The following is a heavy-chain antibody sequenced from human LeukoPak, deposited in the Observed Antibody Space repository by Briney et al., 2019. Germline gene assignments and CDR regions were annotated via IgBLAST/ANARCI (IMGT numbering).Heavy chain of an antibody. J-gene: IGHJ3*02. CDR1: GYTFTSYY. Sequence: ASVKVSCKTSGYTFTSYYMHWVRQAPGQGLEWMGIINPSGGSTSYAQKFQGRVTMTRDTSTSTVYMELSSLRSEDTAVYYCARWGGYSYGYGAFDIWGQGTMVTVSS. D-gene: IGHD5-18*01. CDR3: ARWGGYSYGYGAFDI. CDR2: INPSGGST. V-gene: IGHV1-46*01.